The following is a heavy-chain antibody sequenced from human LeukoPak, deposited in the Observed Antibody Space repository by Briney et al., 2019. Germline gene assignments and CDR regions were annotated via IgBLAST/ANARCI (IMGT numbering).Heavy chain of an antibody. D-gene: IGHD3-22*01. CDR3: ARGLRSGYYNYYYYMDV. J-gene: IGHJ6*03. V-gene: IGHV4-39*01. CDR1: GGSISSSSYY. Sequence: SETLSLTCTVSGGSISSSSYYWGWIRQPPGKGLEWIGSIYYSGSTYYNPSLKSRVSISVHTSKNQFSLKLSSVTAADTAVYYCARGLRSGYYNYYYYMDVWGKGTTVTISS. CDR2: IYYSGST.